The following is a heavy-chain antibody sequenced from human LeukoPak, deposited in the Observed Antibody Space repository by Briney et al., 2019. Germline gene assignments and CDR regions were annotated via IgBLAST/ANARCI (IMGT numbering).Heavy chain of an antibody. CDR2: ISSDGSIK. CDR1: GITFSSDA. Sequence: PGGSLRLSCVASGITFSSDAMHWVRQAPGEGLEWLAVISSDGSIKAYADSVKGRFTISRDNFKSTLYLQMNSLRSEDTALYYCASPGVSDYWGQGTLVTVSS. J-gene: IGHJ4*02. CDR3: ASPGVSDY. D-gene: IGHD3-10*01. V-gene: IGHV3-30*04.